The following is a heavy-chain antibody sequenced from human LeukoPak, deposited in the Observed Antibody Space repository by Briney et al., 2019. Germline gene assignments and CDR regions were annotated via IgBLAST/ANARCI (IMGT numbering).Heavy chain of an antibody. J-gene: IGHJ4*02. CDR1: GFTFGDYA. CDR3: TRVEQDYDPWEYYFDY. Sequence: GGSLRLSCTASGFTFGDYAMSWVRQAPGKGLEWVGFIRSKAYGGTTEYAASVKGRFTISRDDSKSIAYLQMNSLKTEDTAVYYCTRVEQDYDPWEYYFDYWGQGTLVTVSS. D-gene: IGHD3-16*01. V-gene: IGHV3-49*04. CDR2: IRSKAYGGTT.